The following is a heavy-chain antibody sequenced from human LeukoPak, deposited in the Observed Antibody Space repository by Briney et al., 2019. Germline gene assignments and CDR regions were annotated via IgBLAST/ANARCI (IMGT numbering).Heavy chain of an antibody. V-gene: IGHV3-7*01. CDR1: GLTFSSYG. CDR3: ARVRIAVAVSAFDI. D-gene: IGHD6-19*01. J-gene: IGHJ3*02. CDR2: IKQDGSEK. Sequence: PGGSLRLSCAASGLTFSSYGLSWVRQAPGKGLERVANIKQDGSEKYYVDSVKGRFTISRDNAKNSLYLQMSILRAADTAVYYCARVRIAVAVSAFDIWGQGTMVTVSS.